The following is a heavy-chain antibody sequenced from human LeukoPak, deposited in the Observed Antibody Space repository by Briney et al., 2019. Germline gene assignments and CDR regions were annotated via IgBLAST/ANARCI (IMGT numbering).Heavy chain of an antibody. CDR1: GYTFTSYG. J-gene: IGHJ5*02. CDR2: ISAYNGNT. V-gene: IGHV1-18*01. Sequence: ASVKVSCKASGYTFTSYGISWVRQAPGQGLEWMGWISAYNGNTNYAQKFQGRVTMTTDTSTSTAYMALRSLRSDDTAVYYCARVDMARITIFGVVTISWFDPWGQGTLVTVSS. CDR3: ARVDMARITIFGVVTISWFDP. D-gene: IGHD3-3*01.